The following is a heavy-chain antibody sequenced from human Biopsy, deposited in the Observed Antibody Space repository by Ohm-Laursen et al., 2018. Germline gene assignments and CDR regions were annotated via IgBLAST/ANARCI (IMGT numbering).Heavy chain of an antibody. CDR3: VRLLRPKGDLDY. D-gene: IGHD6-25*01. Sequence: SLRLSCAASGFTFNNYGMHWVRQAPGKGLEWVAFIYYDGSNTYYADSVKGRFTISRDNSRETLYLQMDSLRVEDTAVYYCVRLLRPKGDLDYWGQGTLVTVSS. CDR2: IYYDGSNT. J-gene: IGHJ4*02. V-gene: IGHV3-33*08. CDR1: GFTFNNYG.